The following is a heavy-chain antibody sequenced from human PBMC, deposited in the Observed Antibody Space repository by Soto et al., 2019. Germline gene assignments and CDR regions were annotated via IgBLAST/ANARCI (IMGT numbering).Heavy chain of an antibody. Sequence: SETLSLTCSVSGGSMSKFYWSWIRKTAGKGLEWMGRVYATGTSDYNPSLRSRIAMSVDLSKKTFSLRLRSVTAADTGVYYCVRDGSKTLRDCFDPWGQGRLVTVSS. CDR2: VYATGTS. D-gene: IGHD4-17*01. V-gene: IGHV4-4*07. J-gene: IGHJ5*02. CDR1: GGSMSKFY. CDR3: VRDGSKTLRDCFDP.